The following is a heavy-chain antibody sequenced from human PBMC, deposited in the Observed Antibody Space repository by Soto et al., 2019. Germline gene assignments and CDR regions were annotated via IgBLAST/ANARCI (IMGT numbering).Heavy chain of an antibody. Sequence: ASETLSLTCTVSGGSISSSSYYWGWIRQPPGKGLEWIGSIYYSGSTYYNPSLKSRVTISVDTSKNQFSLKLSSVTAADTAVYYCTGSAVYYYYGMDVWGQGTTVTVSS. CDR2: IYYSGST. J-gene: IGHJ6*02. CDR1: GGSISSSSYY. CDR3: TGSAVYYYYGMDV. V-gene: IGHV4-39*01.